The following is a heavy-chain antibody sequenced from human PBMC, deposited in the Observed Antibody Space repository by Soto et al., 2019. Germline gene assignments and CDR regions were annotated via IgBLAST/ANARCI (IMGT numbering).Heavy chain of an antibody. D-gene: IGHD3-22*01. Sequence: ASVKVSCKASGYTFTSYDINWVRQATGQGLEWMGWMNPNSGNTGYAQKFQGRVTMIRNTSISTAYMELSSLRSEDTAVYYCARGVRATTMVGAAITTEHRYYCGCWGQGTLVTVAS. V-gene: IGHV1-8*01. CDR1: GYTFTSYD. CDR2: MNPNSGNT. CDR3: ARGVRATTMVGAAITTEHRYYCGC. J-gene: IGHJ4*02.